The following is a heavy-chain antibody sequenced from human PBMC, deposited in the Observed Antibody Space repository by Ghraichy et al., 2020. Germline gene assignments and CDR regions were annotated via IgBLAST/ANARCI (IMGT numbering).Heavy chain of an antibody. V-gene: IGHV3-23*01. CDR1: EFTFDGYP. CDR3: AKEVVRLGEGAFDV. D-gene: IGHD3-10*01. J-gene: IGHJ3*01. Sequence: GESLNISCAASEFTFDGYPMTWVRQAPGKGLEWVSTLGADGRSTYYSDSVKGRFTISRDRSKSTLYLQMTSLRVEDTAVYYCAKEVVRLGEGAFDVWSHGALVTVSS. CDR2: LGADGRST.